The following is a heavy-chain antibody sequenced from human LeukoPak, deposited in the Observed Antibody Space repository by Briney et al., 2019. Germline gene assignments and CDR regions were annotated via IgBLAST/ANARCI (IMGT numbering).Heavy chain of an antibody. J-gene: IGHJ4*02. Sequence: AGGSLRLSCAASGFTFSSYSMNWVRQAPGKGLEWVSSISSSSSYIYYADSVKGRFTISRDNAKNSLYLQMNSLRAEDTAVYYCARVTEAPYYFDYWGQGTLVTVSS. CDR2: ISSSSSYI. CDR1: GFTFSSYS. V-gene: IGHV3-21*01. CDR3: ARVTEAPYYFDY.